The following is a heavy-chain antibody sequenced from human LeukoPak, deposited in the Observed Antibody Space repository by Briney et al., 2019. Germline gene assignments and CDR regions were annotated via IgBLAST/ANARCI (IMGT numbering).Heavy chain of an antibody. CDR3: ARADIVVVVAATHFDY. Sequence: SETLSLTCAVSGYSISSGYYWGWIRQPPGKGLEWIGSIYHSGSTHYNPSLKSRVTISVDTSKNQFSLKLSSVTAADTAVYYCARADIVVVVAATHFDYWGQGTLVTVS. CDR2: IYHSGST. V-gene: IGHV4-38-2*01. D-gene: IGHD2-15*01. J-gene: IGHJ4*02. CDR1: GYSISSGYY.